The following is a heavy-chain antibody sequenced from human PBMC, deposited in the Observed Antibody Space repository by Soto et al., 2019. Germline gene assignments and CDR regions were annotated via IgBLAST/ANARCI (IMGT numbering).Heavy chain of an antibody. J-gene: IGHJ6*02. Sequence: GGSLRLSCAASGFTFSSHSMHWVRQAPGKGLEWVAGISYDGSNKYSADSVKGRFSISRDNSKNTLYLQMNSLRGEDTAVYYCARDRVDFWSGKPFSSMDVWGQGTTVTVSS. CDR2: ISYDGSNK. CDR3: ARDRVDFWSGKPFSSMDV. V-gene: IGHV3-30-3*01. D-gene: IGHD3-3*01. CDR1: GFTFSSHS.